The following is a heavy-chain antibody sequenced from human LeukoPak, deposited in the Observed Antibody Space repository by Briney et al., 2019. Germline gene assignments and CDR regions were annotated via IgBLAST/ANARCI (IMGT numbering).Heavy chain of an antibody. D-gene: IGHD3-16*01. V-gene: IGHV4-39*01. CDR2: IYYSGST. J-gene: IGHJ4*02. CDR3: ARTVVLGGFDY. Sequence: SATLSLTCTVSGGSISSSSYYWGWIRQPPGKGLEWIGSIYYSGSTYYNPSLKSRVTISVDTSKNQFSLKLSSVTAADTAVYYCARTVVLGGFDYWGQGTLVTVSS. CDR1: GGSISSSSYY.